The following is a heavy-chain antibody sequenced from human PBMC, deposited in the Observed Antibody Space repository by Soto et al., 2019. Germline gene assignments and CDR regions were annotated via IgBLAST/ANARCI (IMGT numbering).Heavy chain of an antibody. J-gene: IGHJ4*02. CDR2: IYYSGST. CDR3: ARSPITIFGVVIMYYFDY. V-gene: IGHV4-31*03. Sequence: PSETLSLTCTVSGGSVSSGSYYWSWIRQPPGKGLEWIGYIYYSGSTYYNPSLKSRVTISVGTSKNQFSLKLSSVTAADTAVYYCARSPITIFGVVIMYYFDYWGQGTLVTVSS. D-gene: IGHD3-3*01. CDR1: GGSVSSGSYY.